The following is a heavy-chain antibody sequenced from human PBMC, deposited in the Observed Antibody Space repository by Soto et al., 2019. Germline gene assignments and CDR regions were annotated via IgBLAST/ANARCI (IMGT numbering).Heavy chain of an antibody. CDR3: ARDWYSNALAPDAFDI. J-gene: IGHJ3*02. D-gene: IGHD5-18*01. Sequence: EVQLVESGGGLVQPGESLRLSCAASGFTFSSYSLNWVRQAPGKGLEWVSYISTSSSNIYYADSVKGRFTISRDNANNSLYLQMNGLRDGDTAVYYCARDWYSNALAPDAFDIWGQGTMVIVSS. V-gene: IGHV3-48*02. CDR2: ISTSSSNI. CDR1: GFTFSSYS.